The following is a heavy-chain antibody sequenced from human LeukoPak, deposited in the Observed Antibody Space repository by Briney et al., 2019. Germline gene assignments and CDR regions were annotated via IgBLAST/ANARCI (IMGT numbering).Heavy chain of an antibody. CDR3: ARGLDHYDSSVAY. D-gene: IGHD3-22*01. CDR1: GGSFSGYY. Sequence: SETLSLTCAVYGGSFSGYYWSWIRQPPGKGLEWIGEINHSGSTSYNPSLKSRVTISVDTSKNQLSLKLTSVTAADTAVYHCARGLDHYDSSVAYWGQGTLVTVSS. V-gene: IGHV4-34*01. J-gene: IGHJ4*02. CDR2: INHSGST.